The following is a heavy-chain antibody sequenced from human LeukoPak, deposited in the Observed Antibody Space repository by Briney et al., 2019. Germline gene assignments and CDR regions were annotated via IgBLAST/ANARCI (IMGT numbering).Heavy chain of an antibody. CDR1: GDSISNYF. CDR2: IYYSGST. V-gene: IGHV4-59*08. J-gene: IGHJ4*02. Sequence: PSETLSLTCTVSGDSISNYFWSWIRQPPGKELEYIGYIYYSGSTNYNPPLKSRVTISADTSKNQLSLKLNSVTAADTAVYYCARHVPYDRSDYTLTYWGQGTLVTVSS. D-gene: IGHD3-22*01. CDR3: ARHVPYDRSDYTLTY.